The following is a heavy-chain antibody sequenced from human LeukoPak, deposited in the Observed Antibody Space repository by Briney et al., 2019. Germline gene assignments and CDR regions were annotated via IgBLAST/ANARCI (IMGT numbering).Heavy chain of an antibody. D-gene: IGHD2-2*01. Sequence: SETLSLTCVVSGYSISSGYQWAWIRQSPGKGLEWIGSIYHTGSAHYNPSLLSRVTISVDTSNNQFSLRLNSVTAADTAVYYCARDPRWLTPDCTSTSCYENYFDPWGQGTLVTVSS. J-gene: IGHJ5*02. CDR3: ARDPRWLTPDCTSTSCYENYFDP. CDR1: GYSISSGYQ. V-gene: IGHV4-38-2*02. CDR2: IYHTGSA.